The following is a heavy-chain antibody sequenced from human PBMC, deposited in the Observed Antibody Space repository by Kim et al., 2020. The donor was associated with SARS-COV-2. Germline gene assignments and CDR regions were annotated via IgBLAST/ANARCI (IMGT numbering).Heavy chain of an antibody. V-gene: IGHV3-9*01. CDR2: ISWNSGSI. Sequence: GGSLRLSCAASGFTFGDYAMHWVRQAPGKGLEWVSGISWNSGSIAYVDSVKGRFTISRDNAKNSLYLQMNSLRAEDTALYYCAKDIVSSYYDFLTGYYTSPTFDYWGQGTLVTVSS. CDR1: GFTFGDYA. J-gene: IGHJ4*02. D-gene: IGHD3-9*01. CDR3: AKDIVSSYYDFLTGYYTSPTFDY.